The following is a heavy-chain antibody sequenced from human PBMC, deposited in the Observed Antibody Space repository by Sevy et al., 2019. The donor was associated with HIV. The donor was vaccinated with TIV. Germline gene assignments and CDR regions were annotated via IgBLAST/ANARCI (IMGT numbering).Heavy chain of an antibody. CDR2: INQNGSVS. J-gene: IGHJ1*01. V-gene: IGHV3-7*01. CDR3: VRAIATEASF. D-gene: IGHD2-21*01. CDR1: GFSLNDYW. Sequence: GGSLRLSCAVSGFSLNDYWMSWVRQAPGKGLEWVANINQNGSVSYYVDSVNGRFTISRDDARNLLYLQMNNLRVEDTALYYCVRAIATEASFWGQGTLVTVSS.